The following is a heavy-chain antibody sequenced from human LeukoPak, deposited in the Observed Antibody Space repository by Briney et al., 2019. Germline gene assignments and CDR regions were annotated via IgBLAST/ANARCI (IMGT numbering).Heavy chain of an antibody. D-gene: IGHD5-12*01. CDR1: GFTFSSYA. Sequence: GSLRLSCAASGFTFSSYAMHWVRQAPGKGLEWVAVISYDGSNKYYADSVKGRFTISRDNSKNTLYLQMNSLRAEDTAVYYCAKDPAIRLYYGMDVWGQGTTVTVSS. CDR3: AKDPAIRLYYGMDV. CDR2: ISYDGSNK. V-gene: IGHV3-30-3*01. J-gene: IGHJ6*02.